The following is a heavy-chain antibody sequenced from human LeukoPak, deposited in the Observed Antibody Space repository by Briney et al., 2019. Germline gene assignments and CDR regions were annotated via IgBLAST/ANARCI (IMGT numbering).Heavy chain of an antibody. CDR1: GYSFVGYG. J-gene: IGHJ4*02. CDR2: IIPIFGTA. V-gene: IGHV1-69*13. D-gene: IGHD3-16*01. Sequence: SVKVSCKASGYSFVGYGITWVRQAPGQGLEWMGGIIPIFGTANYAQKFQGRVTITAGESTSTAYMELSSLRSEDTAVYYCARGGLGLSFDYWGQGTLVTVS. CDR3: ARGGLGLSFDY.